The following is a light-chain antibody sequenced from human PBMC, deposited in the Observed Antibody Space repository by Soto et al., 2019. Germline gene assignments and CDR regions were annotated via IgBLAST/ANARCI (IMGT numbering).Light chain of an antibody. Sequence: EIVMTQSPATLSVSPGERATLSCRASQSVSSNLAWYQQKPGQAPRLLIYGASTRATGIPARFSGSGSGTEFPLTISSLQSEDFEVYYCQQYNNWPTFGPGTKVDIK. J-gene: IGKJ3*01. CDR1: QSVSSN. V-gene: IGKV3-15*01. CDR2: GAS. CDR3: QQYNNWPT.